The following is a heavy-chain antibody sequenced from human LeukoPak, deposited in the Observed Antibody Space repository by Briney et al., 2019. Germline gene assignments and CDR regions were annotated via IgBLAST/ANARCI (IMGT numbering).Heavy chain of an antibody. CDR3: ARFTTPQKYGSGWYSAFDV. V-gene: IGHV4-59*08. J-gene: IGHJ3*01. Sequence: TSETLSLTCTIFGGFISHYYWSWIRQPPGKGLEWIGYIYYNGSTNYNPSLKSRVTISVDTSENLFSLKVYSVTAADTAVYYCARFTTPQKYGSGWYSAFDVWGQGTMVTVSS. CDR1: GGFISHYY. CDR2: IYYNGST. D-gene: IGHD6-19*01.